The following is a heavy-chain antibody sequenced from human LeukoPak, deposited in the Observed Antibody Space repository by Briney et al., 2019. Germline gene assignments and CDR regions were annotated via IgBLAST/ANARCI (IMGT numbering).Heavy chain of an antibody. V-gene: IGHV4-4*07. CDR2: VYSSGSI. Sequence: SETLPLTCTVSGGSIINYSWSWIRQPAGKGLEWIGRVYSSGSINYNPSLKSRVTMSVDTSKNQFCLKLSSVTAADTAVYYCARGSGYSGYYFDYWGQGTLVTVSS. CDR3: ARGSGYSGYYFDY. CDR1: GGSIINYS. J-gene: IGHJ4*02. D-gene: IGHD3-3*01.